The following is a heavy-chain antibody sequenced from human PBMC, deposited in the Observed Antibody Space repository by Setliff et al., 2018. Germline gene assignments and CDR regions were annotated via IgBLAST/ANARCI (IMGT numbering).Heavy chain of an antibody. J-gene: IGHJ5*01. CDR2: INHRGST. CDR3: ARGRNIAARLLDS. D-gene: IGHD6-6*01. CDR1: GGTFSDYY. V-gene: IGHV4-34*01. Sequence: SETLSLTCAAYGGTFSDYYWTWIRQPPGKGLEWIGEINHRGSTNYNPSHKSRATISIDTSKDQFSLKLISMSAADTAVYFCARGRNIAARLLDSWGQGALVTVSS.